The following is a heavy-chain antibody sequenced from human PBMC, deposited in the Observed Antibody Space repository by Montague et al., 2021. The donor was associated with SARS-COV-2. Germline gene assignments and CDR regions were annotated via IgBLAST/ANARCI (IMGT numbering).Heavy chain of an antibody. CDR1: GGSISRGYYY. D-gene: IGHD2-8*02. J-gene: IGHJ4*01. CDR2: IYRSGSP. V-gene: IGHV4-61*02. CDR3: ASGVVTGGVTGTGGFDS. Sequence: TLSLTCTVSGGSISRGYYYWSWIRLPAGKGLEGIGRIYRSGSPNYNLSLESRVALSVDKSRNQCSMKTTSVTAPDTAMYYCASGVVTGGVTGTGGFDSWGHGTLVIVSS.